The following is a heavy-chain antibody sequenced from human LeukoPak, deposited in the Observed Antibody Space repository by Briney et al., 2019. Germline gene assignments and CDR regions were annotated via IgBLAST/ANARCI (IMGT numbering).Heavy chain of an antibody. V-gene: IGHV1-18*01. CDR1: GYTFTNYG. CDR2: FSTYNGDT. CDR3: AIGQGVITWGGADVYDV. Sequence: ASVKVSCKASGYTFTNYGINWVRQAPGQRPEWMGWFSTYNGDTKYAQKVKGRVTLTADTLTSTAYMELRTLISDDTATYYCAIGQGVITWGGADVYDVWGQGTTVIVSS. D-gene: IGHD3-16*01. J-gene: IGHJ3*01.